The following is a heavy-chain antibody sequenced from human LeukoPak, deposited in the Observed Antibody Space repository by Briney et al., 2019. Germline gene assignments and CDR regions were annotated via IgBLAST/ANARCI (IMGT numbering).Heavy chain of an antibody. CDR3: ARDPTYCGGDCSTWEGY. J-gene: IGHJ4*02. CDR1: GGTFSSYA. D-gene: IGHD2-21*02. V-gene: IGHV1-69*05. CDR2: IIPIFGTA. Sequence: SVKVSCKASGGTFSSYAISWVRQAPGQGLEWMGGIIPIFGTANYAQKFQGRVTITTDESTSSAYMELSSLRSEDTAVYYCARDPTYCGGDCSTWEGYWGQGTLVTVSS.